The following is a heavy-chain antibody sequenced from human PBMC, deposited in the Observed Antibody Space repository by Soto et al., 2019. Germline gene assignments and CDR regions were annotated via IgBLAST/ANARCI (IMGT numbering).Heavy chain of an antibody. CDR2: IYPSDSDT. J-gene: IGHJ4*02. CDR3: ARPIGALSTTDFTY. D-gene: IGHD3-22*01. Sequence: GQSLKVTCKDSGHHFTDYWIGCVRQMPGKGLEWTGFIYPSDSDTRYSPSFQGQVTISADKSISTAYLQWSSLKASDTAMYYCARPIGALSTTDFTYWGQGTLVTVSS. CDR1: GHHFTDYW. V-gene: IGHV5-51*01.